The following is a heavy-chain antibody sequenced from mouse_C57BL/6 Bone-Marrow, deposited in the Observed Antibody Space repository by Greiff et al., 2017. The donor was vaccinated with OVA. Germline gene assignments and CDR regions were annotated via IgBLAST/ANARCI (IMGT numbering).Heavy chain of an antibody. CDR1: GFTFSSYT. Sequence: EVNLVESGGGLVKPGGSLKLSCAASGFTFSSYTMSWVRQTPEKRLEWVATISGGGGNTYYPDSVKGRFTISRDNAKNTLYLQMSSLRSEDTALYYCARHSTTLFDVWGTGTTVTVSA. J-gene: IGHJ1*03. D-gene: IGHD1-1*01. CDR2: ISGGGGNT. V-gene: IGHV5-9*01. CDR3: ARHSTTLFDV.